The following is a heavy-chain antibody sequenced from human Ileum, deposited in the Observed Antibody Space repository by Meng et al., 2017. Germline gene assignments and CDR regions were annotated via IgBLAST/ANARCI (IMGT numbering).Heavy chain of an antibody. Sequence: QVQLVESGGGVVQPGGFLRLSCAASGFTFSSYGMHWVRQAPGKGLEWVALMSFDGSKIFYGDSVKGRFTISRDKSKNTLYLQMNSLRAEDTAVYYCAFGVCGSNCYYLESWGQGTLVTVSS. V-gene: IGHV3-30*03. J-gene: IGHJ4*02. D-gene: IGHD3-22*01. CDR2: MSFDGSKI. CDR1: GFTFSSYG. CDR3: AFGVCGSNCYYLES.